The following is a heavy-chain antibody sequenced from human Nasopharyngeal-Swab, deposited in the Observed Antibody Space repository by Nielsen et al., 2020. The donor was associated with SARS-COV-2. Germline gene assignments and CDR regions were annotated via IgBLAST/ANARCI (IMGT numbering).Heavy chain of an antibody. D-gene: IGHD6-13*01. J-gene: IGHJ4*02. Sequence: SVKVSCKASGGTFSSYAISWVRQAPGQGLEWMGGVIPIFGTANYAQKFQGRVTITADESTSTAYMELSSLRSEDTAVYYCARSIVPGYSSSWAPGIFDYWGQGTLVTVSS. CDR2: VIPIFGTA. V-gene: IGHV1-69*13. CDR1: GGTFSSYA. CDR3: ARSIVPGYSSSWAPGIFDY.